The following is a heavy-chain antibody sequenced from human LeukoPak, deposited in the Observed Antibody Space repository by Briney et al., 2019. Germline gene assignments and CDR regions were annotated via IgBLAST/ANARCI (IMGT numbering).Heavy chain of an antibody. J-gene: IGHJ6*02. Sequence: GGSLRLSCAASGFTFSGYAMSWVRQAPGKGLEWVSAISGSGGSTYYADSVKGRFTISRDNSKNTLYLQMNSLRAEDTAVYYCGPVLSHYGMDVWGQGTTVTVSS. CDR1: GFTFSGYA. CDR2: ISGSGGST. D-gene: IGHD6-6*01. CDR3: GPVLSHYGMDV. V-gene: IGHV3-23*01.